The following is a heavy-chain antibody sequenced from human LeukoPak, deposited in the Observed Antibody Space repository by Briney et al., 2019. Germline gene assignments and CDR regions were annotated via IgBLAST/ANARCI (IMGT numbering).Heavy chain of an antibody. CDR2: INWDATRS. CDR3: AKERRGYYMDV. J-gene: IGHJ6*03. D-gene: IGHD3-10*01. V-gene: IGHV3-43D*04. CDR1: GFTFGDYA. Sequence: GGSLRLSCAASGFTFGDYAMQWVRQAPGKGLEWVSLINWDATRSCYADSVKGRFTISRDNSKNSLSLQMNSLRPEDTALYYCAKERRGYYMDVWGKGTTVTVSS.